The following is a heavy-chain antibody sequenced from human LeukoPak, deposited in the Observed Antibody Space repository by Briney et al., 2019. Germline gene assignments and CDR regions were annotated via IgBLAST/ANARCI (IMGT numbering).Heavy chain of an antibody. CDR2: INHSGST. Sequence: SETLSLTCAVYGGSFSGYYWSWIRQPPGKGLEWIGEINHSGSTNYNPSLKSRVTISVDTSKNQFSLKLSPVTAADTAVYYCARVRSGGQWPVGSNWFDPWGQGTLVTVSS. CDR3: ARVRSGGQWPVGSNWFDP. CDR1: GGSFSGYY. J-gene: IGHJ5*02. V-gene: IGHV4-34*01. D-gene: IGHD6-19*01.